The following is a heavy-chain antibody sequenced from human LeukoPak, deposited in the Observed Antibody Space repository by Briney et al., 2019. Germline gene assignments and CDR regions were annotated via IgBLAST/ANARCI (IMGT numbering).Heavy chain of an antibody. J-gene: IGHJ4*02. CDR1: GFTFSSYA. Sequence: GGSLRVSCAASGFTFSSYAMHWVRQAPGNGLEWVAVISYDGSNKYYADSVKGRFTISRDNSKNTLYLQMNSLRAEDTAVYYCARSYYYGSGSYYFFDYWGQGTLVTVSS. V-gene: IGHV3-30-3*01. D-gene: IGHD3-10*01. CDR3: ARSYYYGSGSYYFFDY. CDR2: ISYDGSNK.